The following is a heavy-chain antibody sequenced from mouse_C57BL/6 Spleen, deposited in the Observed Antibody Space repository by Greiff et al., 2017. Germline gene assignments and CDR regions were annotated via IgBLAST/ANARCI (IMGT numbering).Heavy chain of an antibody. V-gene: IGHV14-4*01. CDR3: TGYRSTYYGYDFDY. D-gene: IGHD2-9*01. CDR1: GFNIKDAY. Sequence: EVQLQQSGAELVRPGASVKLSCTASGFNIKDAYMPWVKQRPEQGLEWIGWIDPENGDTEYASKFQGKATITADTSSNTAYLQLSSLTSEDTAVYYCTGYRSTYYGYDFDYWGQGTTLTVSS. CDR2: IDPENGDT. J-gene: IGHJ2*01.